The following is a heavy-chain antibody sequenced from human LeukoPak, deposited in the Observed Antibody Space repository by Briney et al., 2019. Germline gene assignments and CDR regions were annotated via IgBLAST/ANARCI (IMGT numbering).Heavy chain of an antibody. Sequence: GASVKVSCKVSGYTLTELSMHWVRQAPGKGLEWMGGFDPEDGETIYAQKFQGRVTMTRDTSISTAYMELSRLRSDDTAVYYCARDGGFGELPGDYWGQGTLVTVSS. CDR3: ARDGGFGELPGDY. J-gene: IGHJ4*02. CDR1: GYTLTELS. D-gene: IGHD3-10*01. V-gene: IGHV1-24*01. CDR2: FDPEDGET.